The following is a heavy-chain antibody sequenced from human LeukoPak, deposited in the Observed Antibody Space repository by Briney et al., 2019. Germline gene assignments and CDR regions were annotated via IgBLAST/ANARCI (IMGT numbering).Heavy chain of an antibody. D-gene: IGHD2-2*01. J-gene: IGHJ4*02. CDR2: IHSGGSS. V-gene: IGHV3-53*01. Sequence: GGSLRLSCTASGFTVSHNYMHWVRQAPGKGLEWVSVIHSGGSSYHADSVKGRFTISRDNSKNTVFLQLNSLRAEDTAVYYCAREPPAGNFIDFWGQGTLVTVSS. CDR3: AREPPAGNFIDF. CDR1: GFTVSHNY.